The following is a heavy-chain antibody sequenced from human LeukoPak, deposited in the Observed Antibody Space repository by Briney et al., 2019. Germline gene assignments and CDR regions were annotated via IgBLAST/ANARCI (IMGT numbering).Heavy chain of an antibody. J-gene: IGHJ4*02. CDR2: VNSGGGT. Sequence: GGSLRLSCAASGFTISDSAMSWVRQAPGKGLEWVSTVNSGGGTSYADSVKGRFTISRDNSKNTPFLQMNTLRAEDTAVYYCARDIVVVPAAIFDYWGQGTLVTVSS. CDR3: ARDIVVVPAAIFDY. D-gene: IGHD2-2*01. CDR1: GFTISDSA. V-gene: IGHV3-23*01.